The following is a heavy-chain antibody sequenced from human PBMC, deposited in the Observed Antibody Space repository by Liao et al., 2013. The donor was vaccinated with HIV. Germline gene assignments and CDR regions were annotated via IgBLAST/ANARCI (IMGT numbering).Heavy chain of an antibody. CDR2: INHSGST. CDR1: GGSFSGYY. CDR3: ARDAYFDWDNWFDP. D-gene: IGHD3-9*01. Sequence: QVQLQQWGAGLLKPSETLSLTCAVYGGSFSGYYWSWIRQPPGKGLEWIGEINHSGSTNYNPSLKSRVTISVDTSKIQFSLKLSSLTAADTAVYYCARDAYFDWDNWFDPWAREPWSPSPQ. J-gene: IGHJ5*02. V-gene: IGHV4-34*01.